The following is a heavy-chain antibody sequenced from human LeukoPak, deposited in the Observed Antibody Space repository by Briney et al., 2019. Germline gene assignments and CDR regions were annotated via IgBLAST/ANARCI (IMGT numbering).Heavy chain of an antibody. D-gene: IGHD1-1*01. Sequence: PSETLSLTCAVYGGSFSGYYWSWIRQPPGKGLEWIGEINHSGSTNYNPSLKSRVTISVDTSKNQFSLKLSSVTAADTAVYYCARQVQSYFDYWGQGTLVTVSS. CDR2: INHSGST. CDR3: ARQVQSYFDY. J-gene: IGHJ4*02. CDR1: GGSFSGYY. V-gene: IGHV4-34*01.